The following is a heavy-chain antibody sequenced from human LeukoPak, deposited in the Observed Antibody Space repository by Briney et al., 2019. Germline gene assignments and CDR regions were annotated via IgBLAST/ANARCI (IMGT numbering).Heavy chain of an antibody. D-gene: IGHD3-9*01. J-gene: IGHJ4*02. Sequence: PGGSLRLSCAASGFTFSSYAMSWVRQAPGKGLGWVSAISGIGGSTYYADSVKGRFTISRDNSKNTLYLQMNSLRAEDTAVYYCAKVGDYDILTGYAYYFDYWGQGTLVTVSS. V-gene: IGHV3-23*01. CDR3: AKVGDYDILTGYAYYFDY. CDR2: ISGIGGST. CDR1: GFTFSSYA.